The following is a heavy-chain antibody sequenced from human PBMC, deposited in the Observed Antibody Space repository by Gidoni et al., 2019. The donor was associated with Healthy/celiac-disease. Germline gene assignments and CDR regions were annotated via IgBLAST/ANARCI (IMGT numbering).Heavy chain of an antibody. CDR3: AREGYCSGASCYGYAFDI. D-gene: IGHD2-2*01. CDR1: RCTPRSYW. Sequence: EVQQAASGGGPVQPGASRRRSRAASRCTPRSYWSSWFRQGPGKGLEWVANVKQEGRENNYVDSVKSRFTISRDNAKSSLYLQVDGLRAEDTAVYCFAREGYCSGASCYGYAFDIWGQGTMVTVSS. V-gene: IGHV3-7*03. CDR2: VKQEGREN. J-gene: IGHJ3*02.